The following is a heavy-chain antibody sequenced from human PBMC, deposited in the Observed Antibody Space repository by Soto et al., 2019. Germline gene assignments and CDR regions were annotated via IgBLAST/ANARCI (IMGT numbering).Heavy chain of an antibody. D-gene: IGHD2-2*01. CDR3: ARMPPRADYYYYYYMDV. J-gene: IGHJ6*03. CDR1: GFTFSDYY. CDR2: ISSSGSTI. Sequence: GGSLRLSCAASGFTFSDYYMSWIRQAPGKGLEWVSYISSSGSTIYYADSVKGRFTISRDNAKNSLYLQMNSLRAEDTAVYYCARMPPRADYYYYYYMDVWGKGTTVTVSS. V-gene: IGHV3-11*01.